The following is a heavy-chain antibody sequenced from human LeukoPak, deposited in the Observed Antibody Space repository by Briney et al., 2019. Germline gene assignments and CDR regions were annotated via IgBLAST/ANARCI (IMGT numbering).Heavy chain of an antibody. Sequence: PSETLSLTCTVSGVSISSSNSYWGWIRQPPGNGLEWIGSIYYSGNTYYNASLKSQVSISIDTSKNQFYLRLTSVTAADTAVYYCARQTGSGLFILPGGQGTLVTVSS. D-gene: IGHD3/OR15-3a*01. J-gene: IGHJ4*02. CDR3: ARQTGSGLFILP. V-gene: IGHV4-39*01. CDR1: GVSISSSNSY. CDR2: IYYSGNT.